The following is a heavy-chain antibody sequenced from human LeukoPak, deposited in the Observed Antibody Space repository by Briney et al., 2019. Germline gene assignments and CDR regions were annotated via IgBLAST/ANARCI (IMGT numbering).Heavy chain of an antibody. V-gene: IGHV4-61*02. CDR3: ARDRIAAASGYWFDP. Sequence: SETLSLTCTVSGGSISSGSYYWSWIRQPAGRGLEWIGRIYTSGSTNYNPSLKSRVTISVDTSKNQFSLKLSSVTAADTAVYYCARDRIAAASGYWFDPWGQGTLVTVSS. CDR1: GGSISSGSYY. J-gene: IGHJ5*02. CDR2: IYTSGST. D-gene: IGHD6-13*01.